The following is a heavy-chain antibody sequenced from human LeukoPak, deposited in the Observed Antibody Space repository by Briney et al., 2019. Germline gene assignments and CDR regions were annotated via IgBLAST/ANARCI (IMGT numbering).Heavy chain of an antibody. J-gene: IGHJ2*01. V-gene: IGHV5-51*01. CDR1: GYTFSNSW. D-gene: IGHD3-16*02. CDR3: ARRPREEFSNWYFDL. CDR2: IYPADSDI. Sequence: GESLKISCKGFGYTFSNSWIGWVRQMPGKGLELMGIIYPADSDIRYSPSFQGQVTISAEKFISTAYLQWSSLRASDTAMYYCARRPREEFSNWYFDLWGRGTLVTVSS.